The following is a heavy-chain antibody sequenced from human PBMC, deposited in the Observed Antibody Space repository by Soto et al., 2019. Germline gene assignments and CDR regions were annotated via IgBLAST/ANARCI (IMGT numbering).Heavy chain of an antibody. CDR2: INHSGST. V-gene: IGHV4-34*01. Sequence: SETLSLTCAVYGGSFSGYYWSWIRQPPGKGLEWIGEINHSGSTNYNPSLKSRVTISVDTSKNQFSLKLSSVTAADTAVYYCARGSYCSSTSCYYRPYYYYYYMDVWGKGTTVTVSS. CDR1: GGSFSGYY. CDR3: ARGSYCSSTSCYYRPYYYYYYMDV. D-gene: IGHD2-2*01. J-gene: IGHJ6*03.